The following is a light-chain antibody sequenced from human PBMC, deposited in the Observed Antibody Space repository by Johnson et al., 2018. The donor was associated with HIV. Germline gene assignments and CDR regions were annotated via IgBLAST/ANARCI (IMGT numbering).Light chain of an antibody. CDR3: GIWDTRLSTGGV. Sequence: QSVLTQAPSVSAAPGQRVTIYCSGSRSNTGRNYASWYQQLPGTAPKLLIYENNKRPSGIPDRFSGSKSDTSATLGITGLQTGDEADYYCGIWDTRLSTGGVLATGTKVTVL. CDR2: ENN. V-gene: IGLV1-51*02. J-gene: IGLJ1*01. CDR1: RSNTGRNY.